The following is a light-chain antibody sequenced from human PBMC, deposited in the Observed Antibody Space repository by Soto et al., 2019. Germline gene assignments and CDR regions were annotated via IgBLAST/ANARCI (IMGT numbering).Light chain of an antibody. J-gene: IGLJ1*01. V-gene: IGLV2-14*01. CDR2: GVS. CDR3: SSYTTSSTDV. Sequence: QSALTQPASVSGSPGQSITISCTGTSSDVGGYNYVSWHQQHPGKVPKLMIYGVSYRPSGVSNRFSGSKSGNTASLTISGLQAEDEADYYCSSYTTSSTDVFGTGTKVTVL. CDR1: SSDVGGYNY.